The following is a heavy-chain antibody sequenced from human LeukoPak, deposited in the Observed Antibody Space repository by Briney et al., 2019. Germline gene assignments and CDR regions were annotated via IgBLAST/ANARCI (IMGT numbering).Heavy chain of an antibody. D-gene: IGHD2/OR15-2a*01. CDR2: INPNSGGT. Sequence: ASVKVSCKASGYTFTSYDINWVRQATGQGLEWMGWINPNSGGTNYAQKFQGRVTMTRDTSTSTVYMELSSLRSEDTAVYYCARVYELTMPPDYWGQGTLVTVSS. CDR1: GYTFTSYD. V-gene: IGHV1-2*02. CDR3: ARVYELTMPPDY. J-gene: IGHJ4*02.